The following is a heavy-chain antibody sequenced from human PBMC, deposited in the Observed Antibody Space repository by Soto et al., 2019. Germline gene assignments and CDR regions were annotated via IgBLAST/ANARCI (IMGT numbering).Heavy chain of an antibody. V-gene: IGHV4-39*07. CDR2: VYYSGST. CDR3: ARDDASANDAFDI. CDR1: GGSVSSSSYY. Sequence: SETLSLTCTVSGGSVSSSSYYWGWVRQPPGKGLEWIGSVYYSGSTYYNPSLESRVTISVDTSKNQFSLKLSSVTAADTAVYYCARDDASANDAFDIWGQGTMVTVSS. J-gene: IGHJ3*02.